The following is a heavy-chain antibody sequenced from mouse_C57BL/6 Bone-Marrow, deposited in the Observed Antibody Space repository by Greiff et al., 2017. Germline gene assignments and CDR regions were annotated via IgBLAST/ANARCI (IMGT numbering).Heavy chain of an antibody. Sequence: VMLVESGPGLVAPSQSLSITCTVSGFSLTSYAIRWVRQPPGKGLEWLGVICTGGGTNYYSAHKSRLGISKDNYKSKVFLKMNSLQTDDTAGYYCGRNGHYDGPDYWGQGTTLTVSS. D-gene: IGHD1-2*01. CDR1: GFSLTSYA. J-gene: IGHJ2*01. CDR3: GRNGHYDGPDY. V-gene: IGHV2-9-1*01. CDR2: ICTGGGT.